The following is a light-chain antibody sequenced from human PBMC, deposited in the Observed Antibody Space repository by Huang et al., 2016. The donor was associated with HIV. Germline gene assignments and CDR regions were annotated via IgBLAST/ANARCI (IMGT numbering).Light chain of an antibody. CDR3: QQYNYRRT. CDR2: DES. Sequence: EVVVTQSPATLSASPGERATLSCRASQNVRRHLAWYQHKPGQAPRLLIYDESTRATDVPARVSGSGSGTEFTLTISSLQSEDFAVYYCQQYNYRRTFGRGTKVDIK. J-gene: IGKJ4*02. V-gene: IGKV3-15*01. CDR1: QNVRRH.